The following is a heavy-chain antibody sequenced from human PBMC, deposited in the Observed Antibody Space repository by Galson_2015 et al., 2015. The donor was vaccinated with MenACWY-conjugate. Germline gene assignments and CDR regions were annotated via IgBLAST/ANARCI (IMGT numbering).Heavy chain of an antibody. CDR3: ARQLRSRTSGGSSLDY. V-gene: IGHV5-51*03. CDR2: IYPGDSDT. CDR1: GYSFTSYW. D-gene: IGHD2-15*01. J-gene: IGHJ4*02. Sequence: QSGAEVKKPGESLTISCTGSGYSFTSYWIGWVRQMPGKGLEWMGIIYPGDSDTRYSPSFQGQVTISADKSISTAYLQWSSLKASDTAMYYCARQLRSRTSGGSSLDYWGQGTLVTVSS.